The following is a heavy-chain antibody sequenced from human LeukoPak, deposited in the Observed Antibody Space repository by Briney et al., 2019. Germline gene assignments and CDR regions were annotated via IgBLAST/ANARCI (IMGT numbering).Heavy chain of an antibody. D-gene: IGHD3-22*01. J-gene: IGHJ4*02. CDR3: ARDSNTDSSGYYFDY. CDR2: IRYDGSNK. V-gene: IGHV3-30*02. Sequence: QPGGSLRLSCAASGFTFSSYGMHWVRQAPGKGLEWVAFIRYDGSNKYYADSVKGRFTISRDNSKNTLYLQMNSLRAEDTAVYYCARDSNTDSSGYYFDYWGQGTLVTVSS. CDR1: GFTFSSYG.